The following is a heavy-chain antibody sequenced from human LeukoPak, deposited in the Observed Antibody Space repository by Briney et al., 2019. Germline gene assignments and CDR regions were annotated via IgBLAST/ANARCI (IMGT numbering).Heavy chain of an antibody. CDR1: GFTFSSYS. CDR2: ISSSSSYI. Sequence: PGGSLRLSCAASGFTFSSYSMNWVRQAPGKGLEWVSSISSSSSYIYYADSVKGRFTISRDNAKNSLYLQMNSLRAEDTAVYYCARDTSIRFLEWLGYMDVWGKGTTVTVSS. D-gene: IGHD3-3*01. J-gene: IGHJ6*03. CDR3: ARDTSIRFLEWLGYMDV. V-gene: IGHV3-21*01.